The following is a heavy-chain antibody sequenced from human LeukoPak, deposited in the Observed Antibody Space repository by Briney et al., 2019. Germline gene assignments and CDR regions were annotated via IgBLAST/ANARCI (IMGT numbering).Heavy chain of an antibody. CDR1: GFSVDSMF. CDR2: IMPGGHM. J-gene: IGHJ4*02. CDR3: ARGNSGTTTFDF. Sequence: GGSLRLSCRASGFSVDSMFMNWVRQSPGKGLEWVSFIMPGGHMDYTDSVKGRFTISRDSFKNTLSLQMNSLRVDDSAVYFCARGNSGTTTFDFWGQGTLVTVSS. V-gene: IGHV3-66*01. D-gene: IGHD3-10*01.